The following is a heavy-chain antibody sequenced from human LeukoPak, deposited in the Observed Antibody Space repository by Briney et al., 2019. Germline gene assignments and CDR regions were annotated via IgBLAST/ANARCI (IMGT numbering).Heavy chain of an antibody. CDR1: GFTFSSYS. V-gene: IGHV3-21*01. J-gene: IGHJ4*02. CDR2: ISSSSSYI. D-gene: IGHD3/OR15-3a*01. CDR3: AREVTSGGGAAGGFWTYFDY. Sequence: GGSLRLSCAASGFTFSSYSMSWVRQAPGKGLEWVSSISSSSSYIYYADSVKGRFTISRDNAKNSLYLQMNSLRAEDTAVYYCAREVTSGGGAAGGFWTYFDYWGQGTLVTVSS.